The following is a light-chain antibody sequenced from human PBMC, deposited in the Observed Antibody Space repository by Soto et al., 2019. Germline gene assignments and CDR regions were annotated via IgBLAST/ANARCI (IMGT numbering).Light chain of an antibody. CDR1: QSVSSSY. CDR3: QQYGSSGT. V-gene: IGKV3-20*01. CDR2: AAS. J-gene: IGKJ1*01. Sequence: EIVLTQSPGTLSLSPGERATLSCRASQSVSSSYLVWHQQKPGQAPRLLIYAASNRATGIPARFSGSGSGTDFTLTISRLEPEDFAVYYCQQYGSSGTFGQGTKVDIK.